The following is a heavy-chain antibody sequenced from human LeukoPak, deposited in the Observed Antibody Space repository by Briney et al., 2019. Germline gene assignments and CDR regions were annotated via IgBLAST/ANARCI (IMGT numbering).Heavy chain of an antibody. J-gene: IGHJ4*02. Sequence: GGSLRLSCVASGFTVSDYYMSWVRQAPGKGLEWVSYISSSGSTIYYADSVKGRFTISRDNAKKSLYLQMNSLRAEDTAVYYCARDSPYYYDSSGHPNWGQGTLVTVSS. V-gene: IGHV3-11*04. CDR1: GFTVSDYY. CDR3: ARDSPYYYDSSGHPN. CDR2: ISSSGSTI. D-gene: IGHD3-22*01.